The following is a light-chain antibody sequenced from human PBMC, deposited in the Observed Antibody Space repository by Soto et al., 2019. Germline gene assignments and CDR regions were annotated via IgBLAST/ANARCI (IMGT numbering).Light chain of an antibody. Sequence: DIQMTPSPSSLSASIGDRVTITCRASQRVYSYLSWYQQKPGKAPSLLIYSASNLQGGVPSRFSGSGSGTDFTLPISSLQTEDFATYYCQQSYSTTWTFGQGTKVEIK. CDR2: SAS. V-gene: IGKV1-39*01. J-gene: IGKJ1*01. CDR3: QQSYSTTWT. CDR1: QRVYSY.